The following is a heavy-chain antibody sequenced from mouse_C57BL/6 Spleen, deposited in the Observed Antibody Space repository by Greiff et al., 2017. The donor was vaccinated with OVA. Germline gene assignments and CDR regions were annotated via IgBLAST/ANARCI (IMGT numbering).Heavy chain of an antibody. CDR1: GYTFTDYY. CDR2: INPNNGGT. Sequence: VQLQQSGPELVKPGASVKISCKASGYTFTDYYMNWVKQSHGKSLEWIGDINPNNGGTSYNQKFKGKATLTVDKSSSTAYMELRSLTSEDSAVYYCAGYGYGFAYWGQGTLVTVSA. CDR3: AGYGYGFAY. D-gene: IGHD2-2*01. V-gene: IGHV1-26*01. J-gene: IGHJ3*01.